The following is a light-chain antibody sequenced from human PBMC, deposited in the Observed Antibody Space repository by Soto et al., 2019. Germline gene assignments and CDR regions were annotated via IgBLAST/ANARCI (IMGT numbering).Light chain of an antibody. J-gene: IGKJ1*01. CDR3: QQFSLYWA. CDR1: QDINRW. CDR2: NAD. V-gene: IGKV1-5*01. Sequence: SXCTXSXAVLDXXTITFRASQDINRWLAWYQQKPGKAPKILIYNADTLESGVPSRFSGSGYGTEFILTISSPQPDDFATYYCQQFSLYWAFGQGTKVDIK.